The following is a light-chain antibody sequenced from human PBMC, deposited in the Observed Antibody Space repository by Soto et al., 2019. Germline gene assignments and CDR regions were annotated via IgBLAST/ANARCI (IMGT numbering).Light chain of an antibody. Sequence: DLQMTQSPPSLSASVGDRVTVTCRASHDIGNSLAWYQHRPGKSPRLLIYDASSLQSGVPNRFSGSGSGTHFTLAISSLRPEDVGTFYCQNYNSSPLTFGGGTKVEVK. CDR3: QNYNSSPLT. CDR2: DAS. J-gene: IGKJ4*01. V-gene: IGKV1-27*01. CDR1: HDIGNS.